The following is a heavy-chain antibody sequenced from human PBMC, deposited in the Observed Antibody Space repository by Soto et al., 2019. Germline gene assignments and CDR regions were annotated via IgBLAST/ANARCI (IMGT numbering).Heavy chain of an antibody. J-gene: IGHJ5*02. V-gene: IGHV1-18*04. D-gene: IGHD4-17*01. Sequence: QVHLVQSGTEVKEPGASVKVSCKASASTFTGYTINWVRQAPGQVLEWMGWISTFNGNTKYAGNFEGRVTMTTNTSPTTAYMALTSLTFDDTAVYFCARGTVTSGQWFGPWGQGPLVSASS. CDR1: ASTFTGYT. CDR3: ARGTVTSGQWFGP. CDR2: ISTFNGNT.